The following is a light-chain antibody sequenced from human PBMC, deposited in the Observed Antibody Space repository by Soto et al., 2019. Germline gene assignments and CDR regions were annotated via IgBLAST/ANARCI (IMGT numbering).Light chain of an antibody. Sequence: QSVLTQPASVSGSPGQSITISCTGTSSDVGGYNHVSWYQHHPGKAPKRIIYEVTKRPSGVSNRFSGSKSGDTASLTISGLQAEDEADYYCSSHTASTTRIFGTGPSSPS. CDR3: SSHTASTTRI. CDR2: EVT. V-gene: IGLV2-14*01. CDR1: SSDVGGYNH. J-gene: IGLJ1*01.